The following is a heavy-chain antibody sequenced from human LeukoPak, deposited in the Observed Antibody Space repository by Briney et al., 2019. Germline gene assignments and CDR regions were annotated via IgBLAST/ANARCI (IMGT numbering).Heavy chain of an antibody. J-gene: IGHJ4*02. CDR3: ARDQVKLSAAGPDRFDY. D-gene: IGHD6-13*01. CDR2: ISSSSSYI. CDR1: GFTFSNAW. Sequence: NPGGSLRLSCAASGFTFSNAWMNWVRQAPGKGLEWVSSISSSSSYIYYADSVKGRFTISRDNAKNSLYLQMNSLRAEDTAVYYCARDQVKLSAAGPDRFDYWGQGTLVTVSS. V-gene: IGHV3-21*01.